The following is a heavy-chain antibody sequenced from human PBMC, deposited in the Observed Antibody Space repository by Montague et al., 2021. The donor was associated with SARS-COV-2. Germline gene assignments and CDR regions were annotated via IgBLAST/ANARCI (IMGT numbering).Heavy chain of an antibody. V-gene: IGHV4-39*07. Sequence: SETLSLTCTVSRDSISSHNYFWAWIRQPPGKGLEWIGSVDYSGLTFYNPSLESRVTISVDTSKKQFSLKVNSVTAADTAVYYCAKDGEALAWGTFDIWGQWTMVTVSS. CDR2: VDYSGLT. CDR1: RDSISSHNYF. D-gene: IGHD3-10*01. J-gene: IGHJ3*02. CDR3: AKDGEALAWGTFDI.